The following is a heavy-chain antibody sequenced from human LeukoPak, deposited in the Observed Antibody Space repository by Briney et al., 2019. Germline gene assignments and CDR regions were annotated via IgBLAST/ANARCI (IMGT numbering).Heavy chain of an antibody. Sequence: GESLKISGNGSGDRVSSYWISWVRQIPGKGLEWMGIVSPGDSEIRYSPSFQGQVTTSADKSISTAYLQWSSLKASDTAMHYCAKAEALASAFDYWGQGTLVTVSS. CDR3: AKAEALASAFDY. CDR2: VSPGDSEI. CDR1: GDRVSSYW. V-gene: IGHV5-51*01. D-gene: IGHD6-13*01. J-gene: IGHJ4*02.